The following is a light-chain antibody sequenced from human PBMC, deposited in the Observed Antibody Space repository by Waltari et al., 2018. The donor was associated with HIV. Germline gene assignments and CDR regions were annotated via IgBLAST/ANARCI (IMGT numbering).Light chain of an antibody. V-gene: IGLV2-8*01. J-gene: IGLJ2*01. CDR1: SSDVGGYNY. Sequence: QSALTQPPSASGSPGQSVTISCTGTSSDVGGYNYVSWYQQHPGKAPKLMIYEVSKRPSGVPDRFSGSKSGNTASLTVSGRQAEDEADYYCSSYAGSNNLLFGGGTKLTVL. CDR3: SSYAGSNNLL. CDR2: EVS.